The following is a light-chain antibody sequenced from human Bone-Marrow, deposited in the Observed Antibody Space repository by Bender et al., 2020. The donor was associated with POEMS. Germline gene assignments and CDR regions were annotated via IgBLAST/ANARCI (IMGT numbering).Light chain of an antibody. CDR1: GSNIGGYP. CDR2: TNN. J-gene: IGLJ3*02. Sequence: QSVLTQPPSVSGTPGQRVTISCSGSGSNIGGYPVNWYQQLPGTAPRLLIYTNNERPSGVPDRFSGSSSGTTVTLTISGVQAEDEADYYCQSTDTSGTYFWVFGGGTKLTVL. V-gene: IGLV1-44*01. CDR3: QSTDTSGTYFWV.